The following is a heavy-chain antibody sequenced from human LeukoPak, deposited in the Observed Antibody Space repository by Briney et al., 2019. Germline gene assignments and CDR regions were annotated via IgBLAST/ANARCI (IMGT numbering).Heavy chain of an antibody. CDR3: ARDASWGIAVAGHFDY. Sequence: GSLRLSCAASGFTFSSYAMHWVRQAPGKGLEWVAVISYDGSNKYYSDSVKGRFTISRDNSKNTLYLQMNSLRAEDTAVYYCARDASWGIAVAGHFDYWGQGTLVTVSS. CDR2: ISYDGSNK. CDR1: GFTFSSYA. J-gene: IGHJ4*02. V-gene: IGHV3-30-3*01. D-gene: IGHD6-19*01.